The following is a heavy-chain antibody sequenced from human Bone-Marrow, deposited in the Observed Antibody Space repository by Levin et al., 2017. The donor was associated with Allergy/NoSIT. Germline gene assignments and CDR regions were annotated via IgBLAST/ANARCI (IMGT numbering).Heavy chain of an antibody. CDR2: IKHDGSQK. CDR3: VSGSGTFGIDD. Sequence: GESLKISCAASGFSFSSYWMSWVRQAPGKGLEWVANIKHDGSQKYYVDSVKGRFTISRDNAKNSVFLQMTSLRAEDTAVYFCVSGSGTFGIDDWGRGTLVTVSS. CDR1: GFSFSSYW. D-gene: IGHD1-26*01. J-gene: IGHJ4*02. V-gene: IGHV3-7*01.